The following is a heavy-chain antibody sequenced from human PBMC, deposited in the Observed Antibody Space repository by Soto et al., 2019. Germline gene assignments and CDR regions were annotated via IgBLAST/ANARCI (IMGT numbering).Heavy chain of an antibody. D-gene: IGHD3-10*01. Sequence: PSETLSLTCTVSGGSISSYYWSWIRQPPGKGLERIGYIYYSGSTNYNPSLKSRVTISVDTSKNQFSLKLSSVTAADTVVYYCARHLPGRGWFGEYYFDYWGQGTLVTVSS. J-gene: IGHJ4*02. V-gene: IGHV4-59*08. CDR3: ARHLPGRGWFGEYYFDY. CDR2: IYYSGST. CDR1: GGSISSYY.